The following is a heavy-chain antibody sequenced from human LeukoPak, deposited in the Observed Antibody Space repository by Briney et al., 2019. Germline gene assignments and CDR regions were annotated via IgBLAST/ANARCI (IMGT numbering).Heavy chain of an antibody. Sequence: GRSLRLSCAASGFTFSSYGMHWVRQAPGKGLEWVSGICWNSGSIGYADSVKGRFTISRDNAKNSLYLQMNSLRADDVALYYWARGLVGAAVEGLCDYWGQGTLLTVSS. V-gene: IGHV3-9*03. CDR2: ICWNSGSI. CDR1: GFTFSSYG. CDR3: ARGLVGAAVEGLCDY. D-gene: IGHD2-21*01. J-gene: IGHJ4*02.